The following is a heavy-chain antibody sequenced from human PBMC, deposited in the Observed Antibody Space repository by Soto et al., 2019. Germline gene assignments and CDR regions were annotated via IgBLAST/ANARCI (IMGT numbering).Heavy chain of an antibody. CDR2: FYYSGST. CDR1: GGSISSSNYY. V-gene: IGHV4-39*01. CDR3: ARPGSSSGWYYFDY. J-gene: IGHJ4*02. D-gene: IGHD6-19*01. Sequence: QLQLQESGPGLVKPSETLSLTCSVSGGSISSSNYYWGWIRQPPGKGLEWIGSFYYSGSTYYNPSLKSRVPIAVDTSKNQFSLKVRSVTAADTAVYYCARPGSSSGWYYFDYWGQGTLVTVSS.